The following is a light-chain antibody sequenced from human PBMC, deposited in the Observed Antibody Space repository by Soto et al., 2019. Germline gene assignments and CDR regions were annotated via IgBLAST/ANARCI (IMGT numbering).Light chain of an antibody. Sequence: QSALTQPASVSGSPGQSITISCTGTSSDVGDYHYVSWYQQHPGKAPKLLIYDVNNWPSGISNRFSGSKSGNTASLTISGLQAEDEADYYCSSYTSSSTYVFGTGTKLTVL. V-gene: IGLV2-14*01. CDR2: DVN. J-gene: IGLJ1*01. CDR1: SSDVGDYHY. CDR3: SSYTSSSTYV.